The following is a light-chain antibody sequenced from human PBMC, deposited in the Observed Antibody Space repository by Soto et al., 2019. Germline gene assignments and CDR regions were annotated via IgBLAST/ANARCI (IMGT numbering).Light chain of an antibody. J-gene: IGKJ1*01. CDR2: KVS. Sequence: DVVLTQSPLSLPVTLGQPASISCTSGQSHVHSDGNTYLSWYLQRPGQSPRRLIYKVSNRDSGVPDRFSGSGSGTDVTLKISRVEVEDVGVYFCMQATHWPWTFGQGSKVEVK. CDR3: MQATHWPWT. V-gene: IGKV2-30*02. CDR1: QSHVHSDGNTY.